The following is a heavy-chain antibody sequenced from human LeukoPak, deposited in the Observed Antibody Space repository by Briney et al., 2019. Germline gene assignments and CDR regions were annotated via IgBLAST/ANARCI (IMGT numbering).Heavy chain of an antibody. Sequence: SETLSLTCTIAGGSVSDYYRSWIRQSPGKGLEWIGYIYHTVSTSYSPSLKSRVTISADTSKNQLSLKRSSVTAADTAVYYCARFARSCSSPSCWVSGGDYWGQGTLVTVSS. J-gene: IGHJ4*02. CDR1: GGSVSDYY. CDR3: ARFARSCSSPSCWVSGGDY. D-gene: IGHD2-2*01. V-gene: IGHV4-59*02. CDR2: IYHTVST.